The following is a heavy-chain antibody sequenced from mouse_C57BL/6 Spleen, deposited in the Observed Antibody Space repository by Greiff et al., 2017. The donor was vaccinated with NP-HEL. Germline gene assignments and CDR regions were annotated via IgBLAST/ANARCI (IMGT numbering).Heavy chain of an antibody. Sequence: QVQLQQSGAELMKPGASVKLSCKATGYTFTGYWIEWVKQRPGHGLEWIGEILPGSGSTNYNEKFKGKATLTADTSSNTAYMQLSSLTTEDSAIYYCARDYYGSSPAWFAYWGQGTLVTVSA. J-gene: IGHJ3*01. CDR1: GYTFTGYW. CDR3: ARDYYGSSPAWFAY. D-gene: IGHD1-1*01. CDR2: ILPGSGST. V-gene: IGHV1-9*01.